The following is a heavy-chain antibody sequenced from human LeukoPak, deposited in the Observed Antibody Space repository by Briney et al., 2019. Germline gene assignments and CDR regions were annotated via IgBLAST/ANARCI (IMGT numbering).Heavy chain of an antibody. D-gene: IGHD3-16*01. V-gene: IGHV4-59*01. CDR3: ARVARRGSYFDY. CDR2: IYYSGST. J-gene: IGHJ4*02. CDR1: GGSISSYY. Sequence: PSETLSLTCTVSGGSISSYYWSWIRQPPGKGLEWIGYIYYSGSTNYNPSLKSRVTISVDTSKNQFSLKLSSVTAADTAVYYCARVARRGSYFDYWGQGTLVTVSS.